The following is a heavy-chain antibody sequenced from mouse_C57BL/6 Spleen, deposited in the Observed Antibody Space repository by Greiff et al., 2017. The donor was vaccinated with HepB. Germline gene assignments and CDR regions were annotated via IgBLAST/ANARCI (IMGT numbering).Heavy chain of an antibody. CDR3: ACYGSSYERYFDV. D-gene: IGHD1-1*01. V-gene: IGHV1-80*01. Sequence: QVQLKESGAELVKPGASVKISCKASGYAFSSYWMNWVKQRPGKGLEWIGQIYPGDGDTNYNGKFKGKATLTADKSSSTAYMQLSSLTSEDSAVYFCACYGSSYERYFDVWGTGTTVTVSS. CDR1: GYAFSSYW. CDR2: IYPGDGDT. J-gene: IGHJ1*03.